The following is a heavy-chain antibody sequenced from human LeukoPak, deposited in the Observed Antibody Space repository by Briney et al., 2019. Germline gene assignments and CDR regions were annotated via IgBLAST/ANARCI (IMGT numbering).Heavy chain of an antibody. V-gene: IGHV2-70*11. J-gene: IGHJ4*02. CDR3: APSHYGSGSYYIDY. CDR2: IDWDDDE. Sequence: SGPTLVNPTQTLALTCTFSGFSLNTSGVCVSWIRQPPGKALEWLARIDWDDDEYYSTSLKTRLTISKDTSKNQVVLTITNMDPVDTATYYFAPSHYGSGSYYIDYWGQGTLVTVSS. CDR1: GFSLNTSGVC. D-gene: IGHD3-10*01.